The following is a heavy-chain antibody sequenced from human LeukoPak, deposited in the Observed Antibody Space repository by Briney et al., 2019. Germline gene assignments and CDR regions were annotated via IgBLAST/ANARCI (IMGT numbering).Heavy chain of an antibody. V-gene: IGHV4-61*01. CDR1: GGSFSSGSYY. J-gene: IGHJ4*02. D-gene: IGHD5-18*01. Sequence: SETLSLTCTVSGGSFSSGSYYWSWIRQPPGKGLEWIGYIYYSGSTNYNPSLKSRVTISVDTSKNQFPLKLSSVTAADTAVYYCARGVYTAYFDYWGQGTLVTVSS. CDR3: ARGVYTAYFDY. CDR2: IYYSGST.